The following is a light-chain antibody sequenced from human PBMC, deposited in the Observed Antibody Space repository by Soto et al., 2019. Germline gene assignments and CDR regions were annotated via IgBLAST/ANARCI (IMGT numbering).Light chain of an antibody. V-gene: IGKV3-11*01. J-gene: IGKJ2*01. Sequence: EVVLTQSPATLSLSPRARATLSCRASQSVGNFLAWYQQKPGQAPRLLIYDVSNRATGIPARFGGSGSGTDFTLTIGSLEPEESALYYCQQRASWPYTSGQGTKVEIK. CDR3: QQRASWPYT. CDR1: QSVGNF. CDR2: DVS.